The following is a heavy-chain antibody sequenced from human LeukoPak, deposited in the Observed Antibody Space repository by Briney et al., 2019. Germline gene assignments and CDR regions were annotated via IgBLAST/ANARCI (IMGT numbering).Heavy chain of an antibody. CDR3: ARDHDYGPDY. J-gene: IGHJ4*02. Sequence: GASLKVSCKASGYTFTVHYLHRLRQAPGQGLEWMGWIKPDSGATNFAQNFQGRVTKTSDTSINTAYMELSSLTSDDTAMYYCARDHDYGPDYWGQGTLVTVSA. CDR1: GYTFTVHY. V-gene: IGHV1-2*02. D-gene: IGHD4/OR15-4a*01. CDR2: IKPDSGAT.